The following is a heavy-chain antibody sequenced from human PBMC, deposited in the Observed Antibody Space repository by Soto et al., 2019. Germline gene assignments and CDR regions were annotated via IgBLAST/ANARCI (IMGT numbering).Heavy chain of an antibody. CDR3: ASQHYYDSSGYYVVY. Sequence: SETLSLTCTVSGSSISSNIYYWGWIRQPPGKGLERIGNIHYSGSTYYVSSLKSRVTISVDTSNNQFSLKLSSVTAADTAVYYCASQHYYDSSGYYVVYWGQGTLVTVSS. CDR1: GSSISSNIYY. D-gene: IGHD3-22*01. J-gene: IGHJ4*02. CDR2: IHYSGST. V-gene: IGHV4-39*01.